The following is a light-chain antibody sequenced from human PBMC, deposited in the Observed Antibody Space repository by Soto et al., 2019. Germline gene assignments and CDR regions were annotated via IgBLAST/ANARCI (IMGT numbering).Light chain of an antibody. CDR2: ATS. CDR1: RGVGRW. V-gene: IGKV1D-16*01. Sequence: DVQLTQSPSSLSASVGDRVIITCRASRGVGRWLAWYQQKPEKAPKSLIYATSTLQSSVPSRFNGSGSGTQFSLTISSLQPEDVATYYCQQYGSFPPTFGRGTKVEI. CDR3: QQYGSFPPT. J-gene: IGKJ1*01.